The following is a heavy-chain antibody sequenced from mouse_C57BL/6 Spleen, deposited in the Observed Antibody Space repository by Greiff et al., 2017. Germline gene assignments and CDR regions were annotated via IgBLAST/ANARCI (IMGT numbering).Heavy chain of an antibody. CDR3: ARDGLLGAFDV. D-gene: IGHD3-1*01. CDR2: SRNKANDYTT. J-gene: IGHJ1*03. CDR1: GFTFSDFY. Sequence: EVKLVESGGGLVQSGRSLRLSCATSGFTFSDFYMEWVRQAPGKGLEWIAASRNKANDYTTEYSASVKGRFIVSRDTSQSILYLQMNALRAEDTAIYYCARDGLLGAFDVWGTGTTVTVSS. V-gene: IGHV7-1*01.